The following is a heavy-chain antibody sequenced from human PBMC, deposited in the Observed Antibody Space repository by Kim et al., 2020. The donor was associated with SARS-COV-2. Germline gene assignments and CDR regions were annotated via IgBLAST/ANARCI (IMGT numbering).Heavy chain of an antibody. CDR2: IDPSDSHV. CDR1: GYPFTSYW. Sequence: GASLQISCQASGYPFTSYWIAWVRQRPGKGLEWMGMIDPSDSHVNDRPSVQGHVTISVDRSSNIAFLQWSSLEASDTAMYYCARLSYNWNHDEYLHHWGQGTLV. D-gene: IGHD1-20*01. V-gene: IGHV5-10-1*01. CDR3: ARLSYNWNHDEYLHH. J-gene: IGHJ1*01.